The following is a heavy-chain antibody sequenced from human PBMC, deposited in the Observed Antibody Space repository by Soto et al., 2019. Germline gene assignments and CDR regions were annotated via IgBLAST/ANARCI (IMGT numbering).Heavy chain of an antibody. CDR3: GRLPNCSNGKCYGYYFDY. Sequence: QVQLVQSGPEMKKPGASVRVSCSTSGYTFTRYGITWVRQTPGQGLEWMGWISGSSGSTEYAEKFRDRVTMTTDTSTNTAYMELRSLRSDDTAVYYCGRLPNCSNGKCYGYYFDYWGQGTLVTVSS. J-gene: IGHJ4*02. CDR2: ISGSSGST. D-gene: IGHD2-2*01. CDR1: GYTFTRYG. V-gene: IGHV1-18*01.